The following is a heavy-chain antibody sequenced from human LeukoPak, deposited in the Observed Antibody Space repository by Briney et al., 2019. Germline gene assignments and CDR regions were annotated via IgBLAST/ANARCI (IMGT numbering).Heavy chain of an antibody. CDR2: INPSGGTT. Sequence: ASVKVSCKASGGXFSSYAISWVRQAPGQGLEWVGIINPSGGTTIDAQKFQGRVTMTRDTSTSTVYMELSSLRSEDTAVYYCARTWGPSRNYYFDYWGQGTLVTVSS. J-gene: IGHJ4*02. CDR1: GGXFSSYA. D-gene: IGHD3-16*01. V-gene: IGHV1-46*01. CDR3: ARTWGPSRNYYFDY.